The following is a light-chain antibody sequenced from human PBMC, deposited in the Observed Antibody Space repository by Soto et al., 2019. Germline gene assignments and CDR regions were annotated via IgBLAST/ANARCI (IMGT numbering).Light chain of an antibody. V-gene: IGLV2-14*01. CDR2: EVS. Sequence: QSVLTQPASVSGSPGQSITISCTGTSSDVGGYNYVSWYQHHPGKAPKLMIYEVSNRPSGVSNRFSGSKSGNTASLTTSGLQAEDEADYYCTSYTSSNTVVFGGGTKLTVL. J-gene: IGLJ2*01. CDR1: SSDVGGYNY. CDR3: TSYTSSNTVV.